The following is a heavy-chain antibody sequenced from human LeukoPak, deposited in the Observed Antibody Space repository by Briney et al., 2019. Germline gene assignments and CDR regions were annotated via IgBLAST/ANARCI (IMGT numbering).Heavy chain of an antibody. V-gene: IGHV4-34*01. CDR2: INHSGST. D-gene: IGHD3-16*02. CDR1: GGSFSNYY. Sequence: PSETLSLTCAVYGGSFSNYYWSWIRQPPGKGLEWIGEINHSGSTNCNPSLKSRDTISVDTSKNQFSLKLSSVTAADTAVYYCARHRPYVWGRYREIDYWGQGTLVTVSS. CDR3: ARHRPYVWGRYREIDY. J-gene: IGHJ4*02.